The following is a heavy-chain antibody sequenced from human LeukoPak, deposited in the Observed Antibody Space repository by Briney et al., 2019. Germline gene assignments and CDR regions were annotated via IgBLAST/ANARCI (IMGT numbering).Heavy chain of an antibody. D-gene: IGHD3-3*01. V-gene: IGHV1-69*04. Sequence: SVKVSCKASGGTFSSYAISWVRQAPGQGLEWMGRIIPILGIANYAQKFQGRVTITADKSTSTAYMELSSLRSEDTAVYYCARSGITIFGVVPPTFDYWGRGTLVTVSS. CDR1: GGTFSSYA. J-gene: IGHJ4*02. CDR2: IIPILGIA. CDR3: ARSGITIFGVVPPTFDY.